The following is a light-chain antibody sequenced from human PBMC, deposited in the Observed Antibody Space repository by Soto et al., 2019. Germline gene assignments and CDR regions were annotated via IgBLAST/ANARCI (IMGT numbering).Light chain of an antibody. V-gene: IGLV1-44*01. CDR3: VAWDDSLTGYVV. CDR1: SSNIVSNT. CDR2: SNN. Sequence: QAVVTQPPSASGTPGQRVTISCSGSSSNIVSNTVNWYQQLPGTAPKLVIYSNNQRPSRVPDRFSGSKSGTSASLAISGLQSEDEADYYCVAWDDSLTGYVVFGGGTKLTVL. J-gene: IGLJ2*01.